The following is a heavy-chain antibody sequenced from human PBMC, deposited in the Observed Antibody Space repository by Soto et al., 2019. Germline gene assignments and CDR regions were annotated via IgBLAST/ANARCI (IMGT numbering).Heavy chain of an antibody. CDR1: GDSVSSNSVV. CDR2: TYYRSKWFY. V-gene: IGHV6-1*01. D-gene: IGHD3-16*02. Sequence: SQTLSLTCAISGDSVSSNSVVWNWIRQSPSRGLEWLGRTYYRSKWFYEYAESVRSRIAINPDTSKNQFSLRLNSVTPEDAAVYYCARGFFIVSTRTGIDYWGPGTPVTVAS. CDR3: ARGFFIVSTRTGIDY. J-gene: IGHJ4*02.